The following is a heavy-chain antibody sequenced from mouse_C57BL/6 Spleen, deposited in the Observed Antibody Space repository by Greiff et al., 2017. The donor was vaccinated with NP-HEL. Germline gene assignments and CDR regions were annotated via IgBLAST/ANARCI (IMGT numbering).Heavy chain of an antibody. D-gene: IGHD1-1*01. Sequence: EVKVVESGGGLVQPGGSLSLSCAASGFTFTDYYMSWVRQPPGKALEWLGFIRNKANGYTTEYSASVKGRFTISRENSQSILYLQMNALRAEDSATYCCARSRRYYFDYWGQGTTLTVSS. CDR2: IRNKANGYTT. J-gene: IGHJ2*01. V-gene: IGHV7-3*01. CDR1: GFTFTDYY. CDR3: ARSRRYYFDY.